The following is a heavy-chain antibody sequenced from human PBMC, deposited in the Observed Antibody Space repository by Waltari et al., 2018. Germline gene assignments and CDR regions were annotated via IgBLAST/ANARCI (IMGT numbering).Heavy chain of an antibody. D-gene: IGHD5-12*01. CDR1: GYQFVSYG. Sequence: QVQLVQSGADVTKPGASVLVSCKASGYQFVSYGISWVRQAPGQGLEWMGWISPYNGNTIYAQNVQGRVFMTADTSTDTAYMELTSLRSDDTAVYYCARDRLRWLHSGSDQWGQGTLVTVSS. CDR2: ISPYNGNT. CDR3: ARDRLRWLHSGSDQ. J-gene: IGHJ4*02. V-gene: IGHV1-18*04.